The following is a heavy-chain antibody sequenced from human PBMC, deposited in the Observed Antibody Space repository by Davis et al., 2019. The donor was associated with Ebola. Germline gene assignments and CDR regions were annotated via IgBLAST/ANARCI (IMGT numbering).Heavy chain of an antibody. CDR1: GGSFSGYY. J-gene: IGHJ6*02. D-gene: IGHD3-16*01. CDR3: ARDHGAGNLDV. V-gene: IGHV4-34*09. CDR2: IYYSGST. Sequence: MPSETLSLTCAVYGGSFSGYYWSWIRQHPGKGLEWIGYIYYSGSTYYNPSLKSRVTISVDTSKNQFSLKLSSVTAADTAVYYCARDHGAGNLDVLGQGTTVIVSS.